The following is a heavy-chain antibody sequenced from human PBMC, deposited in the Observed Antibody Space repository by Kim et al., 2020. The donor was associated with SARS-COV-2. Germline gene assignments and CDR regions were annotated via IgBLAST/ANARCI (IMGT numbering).Heavy chain of an antibody. D-gene: IGHD3-10*01. CDR1: GYTFTRYG. V-gene: IGHV1-18*01. CDR3: AREGGVLLWFGDTYYYGMDV. CDR2: ISAYNGNT. Sequence: ASVKVSCKASGYTFTRYGISWVRQAPGQGLAWMGWISAYNGNTNYAQKLQGRVTMTTDTSTSTAYMELRSLRSDDTAVYYCAREGGVLLWFGDTYYYGMDVWGQGTTVTVSS. J-gene: IGHJ6*02.